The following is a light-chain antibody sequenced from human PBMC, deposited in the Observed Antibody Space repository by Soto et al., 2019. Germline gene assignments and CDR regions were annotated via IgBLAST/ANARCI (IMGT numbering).Light chain of an antibody. CDR1: SSDVGAYYS. CDR3: SSYTSGSSHYV. J-gene: IGLJ1*01. Sequence: QSALTQPASVSGSPGQSITISCTGTSSDVGAYYSVSWYQHHPGKAPKLIIYGVTNRPSGVSNRFSGSKSGNTASLTISGLQDEGEADYHCSSYTSGSSHYVFGTGTKVTVL. V-gene: IGLV2-14*01. CDR2: GVT.